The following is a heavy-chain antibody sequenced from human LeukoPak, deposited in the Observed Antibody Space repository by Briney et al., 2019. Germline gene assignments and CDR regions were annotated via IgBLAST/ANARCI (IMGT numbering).Heavy chain of an antibody. V-gene: IGHV1-2*02. CDR1: GYTFTGYY. D-gene: IGHD2-2*02. CDR3: ARGGHIVVVPAAILD. Sequence: ASVKVSCKASGYTFTGYYMHWVRQAPGQGLEWMGWINPNSGGTNYAQKFQGRVTMTRDTSISTAYMELSRLRSDDTAVYYCARGGHIVVVPAAILDWGQGTLVTVSS. CDR2: INPNSGGT. J-gene: IGHJ4*02.